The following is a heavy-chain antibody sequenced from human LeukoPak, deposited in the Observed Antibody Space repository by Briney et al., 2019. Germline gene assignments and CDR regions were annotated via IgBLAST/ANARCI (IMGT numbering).Heavy chain of an antibody. Sequence: GGSLRLSCVASGFPFSSYWMTWVRQAPGKGLEWVAVISYDGSNKYYADSVKGRFTISRDNSKNTLYLQMNSLRAEDTAVYYCANTLEMATIHFDYWGQGTLVTVSS. D-gene: IGHD5-24*01. CDR1: GFPFSSYW. CDR2: ISYDGSNK. J-gene: IGHJ4*02. CDR3: ANTLEMATIHFDY. V-gene: IGHV3-30*18.